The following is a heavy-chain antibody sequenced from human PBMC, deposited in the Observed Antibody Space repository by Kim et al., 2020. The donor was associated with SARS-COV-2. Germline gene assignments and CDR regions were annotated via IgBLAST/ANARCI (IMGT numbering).Heavy chain of an antibody. CDR2: TT. Sequence: TTDYAAPVKGRSTISRDDSKNTLYLKMNSLKTEDTAVYYCTTDLEPDFDYWGQGTLVTVSS. V-gene: IGHV3-15*01. J-gene: IGHJ4*02. CDR3: TTDLEPDFDY.